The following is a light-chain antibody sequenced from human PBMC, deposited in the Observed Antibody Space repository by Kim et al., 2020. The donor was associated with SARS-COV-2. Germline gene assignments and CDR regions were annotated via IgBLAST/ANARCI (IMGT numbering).Light chain of an antibody. CDR2: KDS. Sequence: SYELTQPSSESVSPGQTARITCSGDVLAKKYARWFQQKPGQAPVLVIYKDSERPSGIPERFYGSRSGTIASLTISGAQVEDEADYYCYSAADNNVVFGGGTQLIVL. CDR3: YSAADNNVV. CDR1: VLAKKY. V-gene: IGLV3-27*01. J-gene: IGLJ2*01.